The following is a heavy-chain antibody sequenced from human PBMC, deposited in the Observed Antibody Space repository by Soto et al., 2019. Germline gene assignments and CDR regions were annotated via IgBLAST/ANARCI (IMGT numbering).Heavy chain of an antibody. J-gene: IGHJ1*01. CDR3: ARVDYDSSGYPAAEYFQH. CDR1: GFTVSSSY. CDR2: IYSGGNT. D-gene: IGHD3-22*01. Sequence: EVQLMESGGGLVQPGGSLRLSCAASGFTVSSSYMSWVRQAPGKGLEWVSLIYSGGNTYYADSVKGRFTISRDTSKNTLYLQMNSLRAEDTALYYCARVDYDSSGYPAAEYFQHWGQGTLLTVSS. V-gene: IGHV3-66*01.